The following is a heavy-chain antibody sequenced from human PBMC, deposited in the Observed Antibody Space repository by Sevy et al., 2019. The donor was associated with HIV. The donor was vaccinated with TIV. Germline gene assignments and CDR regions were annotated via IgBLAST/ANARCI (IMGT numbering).Heavy chain of an antibody. CDR3: ATSLSGYFDSGGYYIY. Sequence: GESLKISCQGSGYSFTSHWIGWVRHMPGKGLEWMGIIYPEDSETRNSPSFQGQVTFSADKSISTAYLQWSSLKASDTAMYYCATSLSGYFDSGGYYIYWGQGTLVTVSS. J-gene: IGHJ4*02. CDR1: GYSFTSHW. CDR2: IYPEDSET. D-gene: IGHD3-22*01. V-gene: IGHV5-51*01.